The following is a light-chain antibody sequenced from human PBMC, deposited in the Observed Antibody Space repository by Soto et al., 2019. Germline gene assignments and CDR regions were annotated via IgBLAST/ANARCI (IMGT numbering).Light chain of an antibody. V-gene: IGLV2-14*03. CDR3: SSYTSSSPL. CDR1: SSDVGAYSY. J-gene: IGLJ2*01. Sequence: QSALTQPASVSGSPGQSITISCTGTSSDVGAYSYVSWYQQHPGKAPKLIIYDVTYRPAGVSTRFSGSKSGNTASLAISGLQAEDEADYYCSSYTSSSPLFGGGTKLTFL. CDR2: DVT.